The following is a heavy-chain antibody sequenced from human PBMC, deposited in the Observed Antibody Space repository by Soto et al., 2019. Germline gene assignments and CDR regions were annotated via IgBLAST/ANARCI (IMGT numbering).Heavy chain of an antibody. CDR2: ISSSSSLT. Sequence: GGSLRLSCAASGFTFSTYAMNWVRQAPGKGLEWVSSISSSSSLTYYADSVKGRFTISRDNAKNSLYLQINSLRAPATAVYYSASVAPGRHGYNLDFPPWGQGTLVTVSS. CDR1: GFTFSTYA. V-gene: IGHV3-21*01. CDR3: ASVAPGRHGYNLDFPP. J-gene: IGHJ1*01. D-gene: IGHD5-12*01.